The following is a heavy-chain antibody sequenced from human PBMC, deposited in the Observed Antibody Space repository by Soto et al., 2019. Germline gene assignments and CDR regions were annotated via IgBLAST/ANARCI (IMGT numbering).Heavy chain of an antibody. V-gene: IGHV4-39*01. CDR3: TRRVRSTGLLDY. J-gene: IGHJ4*02. CDR1: GNSISGTSSF. CDR2: VHYTGST. D-gene: IGHD4-4*01. Sequence: SETLSLTCTVSGNSISGTSSFWAWIRQPPGKNLEWIGSVHYTGSTYYNSSLKSRVSISIDTSKNQFSLSLNSVTAADTAVFYCTRRVRSTGLLDYWGQGALVTVSS.